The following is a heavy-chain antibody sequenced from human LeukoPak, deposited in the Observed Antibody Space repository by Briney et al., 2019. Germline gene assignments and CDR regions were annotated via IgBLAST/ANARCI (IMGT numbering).Heavy chain of an antibody. Sequence: PGGSLRLSCAASGFTFSGSAMHWVRQASGKGLEWVGRIRSKANSYAIAYAASVKGRFTISRDDSKNTAYLQMNSLKTEDTAVYYCTRLRWELLGGHDYWGQGTLVTVSS. D-gene: IGHD1-26*01. CDR1: GFTFSGSA. J-gene: IGHJ4*02. V-gene: IGHV3-73*01. CDR2: IRSKANSYAI. CDR3: TRLRWELLGGHDY.